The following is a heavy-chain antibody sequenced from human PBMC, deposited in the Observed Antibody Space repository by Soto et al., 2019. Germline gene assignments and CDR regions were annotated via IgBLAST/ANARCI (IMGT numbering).Heavy chain of an antibody. CDR2: FDPEDGET. CDR1: GYTLTELS. CDR3: ATGSASGYDYYYYYGMDV. V-gene: IGHV1-24*01. J-gene: IGHJ6*02. Sequence: ASLKGSRKVSGYTLTELSMHWVRQAPGKGLEWMGGFDPEDGETIYAQKFQGRVTMTEDTSTDTAYMELSSLRSEDTAVYYCATGSASGYDYYYYYGMDVWGQGTTVTVS. D-gene: IGHD5-12*01.